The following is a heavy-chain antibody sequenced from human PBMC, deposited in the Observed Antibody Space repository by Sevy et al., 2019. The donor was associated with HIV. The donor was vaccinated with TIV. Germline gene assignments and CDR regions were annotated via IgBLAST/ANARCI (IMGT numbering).Heavy chain of an antibody. D-gene: IGHD2-21*01. CDR2: ISWNSGAI. V-gene: IGHV3-9*01. CDR1: EFIFDDYA. CDR3: AKDSAYSHSSIVF. Sequence: GGSLRLSCAASEFIFDDYAMHWVRQVPGRGLQWVSGISWNSGAIDYADSVKGRFTMSRDNAKNSLYLQMNNLRLEDTALYYCAKDSAYSHSSIVFWGQGTLVTVSS. J-gene: IGHJ4*02.